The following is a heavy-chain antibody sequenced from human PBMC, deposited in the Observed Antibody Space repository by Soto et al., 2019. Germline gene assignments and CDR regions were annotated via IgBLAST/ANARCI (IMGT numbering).Heavy chain of an antibody. CDR2: TSYDGSDK. J-gene: IGHJ1*01. Sequence: QVQLVESGGGVVQPGTSLRVSCVGSGFTFRSYVIHWVRQAPGKGLEWVALTSYDGSDKYYGDSVTGRFTISRDNSRNTVDLQMDNLRLEDTALYYCARWGTTGGLDVWGQGTLVSV. V-gene: IGHV3-30*19. CDR3: ARWGTTGGLDV. CDR1: GFTFRSYV. D-gene: IGHD3-16*01.